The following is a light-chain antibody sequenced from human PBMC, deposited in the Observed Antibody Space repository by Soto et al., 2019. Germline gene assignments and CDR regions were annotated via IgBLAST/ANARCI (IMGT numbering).Light chain of an antibody. CDR1: QSISDF. CDR3: QQSYSTPFT. Sequence: DIQMTQSPSFLSASEGDRVTITCRASQSISDFLNWYQQKPGKAPKLLIYAASSLQSGVPSRFTGSGSGTDFTLTISSLQPEDFATYYCQQSYSTPFTFGPGTTVDIK. CDR2: AAS. J-gene: IGKJ3*01. V-gene: IGKV1-39*01.